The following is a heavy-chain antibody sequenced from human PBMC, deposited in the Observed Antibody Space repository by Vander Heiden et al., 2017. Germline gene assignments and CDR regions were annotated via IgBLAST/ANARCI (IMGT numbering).Heavy chain of an antibody. J-gene: IGHJ4*02. Sequence: VQLVESGGGLVKPGGSLSLSCPASGFTVSSYSMNWVRQAPGKGLEWVSSSSSSSSDIYYADSVKGRFTISRDNAKNSLYLQMNSLRAEDTAVYYCAGLLNSGYWGQGTLGTVSS. CDR3: AGLLNSGY. CDR1: GFTVSSYS. V-gene: IGHV3-21*01. CDR2: SSSSSSDI.